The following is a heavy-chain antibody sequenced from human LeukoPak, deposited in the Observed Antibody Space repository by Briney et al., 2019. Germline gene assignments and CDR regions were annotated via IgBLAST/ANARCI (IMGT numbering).Heavy chain of an antibody. CDR1: GFTFNTYS. V-gene: IGHV3-21*01. J-gene: IGHJ3*02. D-gene: IGHD2-15*01. CDR3: VRDVCSGGRCYAAFDI. CDR2: ISGDGRAT. Sequence: PGGSLRLSCAASGFTFNTYSMNWVRQAPGKGLEWVASISGDGRATYHADSVKGRFTISRDNAKRSLYLQMNSLRAEDTAVYYCVRDVCSGGRCYAAFDIWGQGTMVTVSS.